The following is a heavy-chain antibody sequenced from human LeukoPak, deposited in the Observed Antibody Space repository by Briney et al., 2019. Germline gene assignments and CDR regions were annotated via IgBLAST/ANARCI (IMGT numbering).Heavy chain of an antibody. D-gene: IGHD2-2*01. CDR1: GGSISSSSDY. CDR2: IYYSGST. V-gene: IGHV4-39*01. Sequence: SETLSLTCTVSGGSISSSSDYWGWIRQPPGKGLEWIGSIYYSGSTYYNPSLKRRVTISVDTSKNQFSLKLSSVPATDTAVYYCARHLRAARYCGSSSCYDFDYWGQGTLVTVSS. CDR3: ARHLRAARYCGSSSCYDFDY. J-gene: IGHJ4*02.